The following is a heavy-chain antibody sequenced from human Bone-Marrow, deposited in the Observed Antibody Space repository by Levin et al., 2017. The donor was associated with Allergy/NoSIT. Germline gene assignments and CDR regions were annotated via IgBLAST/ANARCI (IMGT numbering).Heavy chain of an antibody. D-gene: IGHD3-22*01. CDR3: ARADSNGYFVS. V-gene: IGHV3-7*01. CDR1: GFTFSNFW. Sequence: GGSLRLSCAASGFTFSNFWMTWVRQAPGKGLEWVAFIKQDGGEKYYVDSVRDRFTISRDNAKNSLYLQVNSLRAEDTAVYYCARADSNGYFVSWGQGTLVTVSS. CDR2: IKQDGGEK. J-gene: IGHJ5*01.